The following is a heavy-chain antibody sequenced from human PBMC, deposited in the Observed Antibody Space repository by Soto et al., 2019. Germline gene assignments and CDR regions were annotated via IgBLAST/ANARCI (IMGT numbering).Heavy chain of an antibody. CDR1: GYTFTSYD. Sequence: QVQLVQSGAEMKKPGASVKVSCKASGYTFTSYDINWVRQATGQGPEWMGWMNPNSGNTGYAQKFQGRATMTRDISTSTAYMELSSLRSEDTAVYFCARPPGGYGALYWGQGSRVTVSS. CDR2: MNPNSGNT. D-gene: IGHD5-12*01. J-gene: IGHJ4*02. V-gene: IGHV1-8*01. CDR3: ARPPGGYGALY.